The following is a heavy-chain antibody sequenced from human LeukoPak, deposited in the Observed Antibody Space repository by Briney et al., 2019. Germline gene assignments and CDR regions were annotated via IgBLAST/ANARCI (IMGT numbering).Heavy chain of an antibody. J-gene: IGHJ3*02. CDR1: GYTFTSYG. D-gene: IGHD3-9*01. Sequence: ASVKVSCKASGYTFTSYGINWVRQATGQGLEWMGWMNPNSGNTGYAQKFQGRVTMTRNTSISTAYMELSSLRSEDTAVYYCASPYYDILTGYLGAFDIWGQGTMVTVSS. V-gene: IGHV1-8*01. CDR3: ASPYYDILTGYLGAFDI. CDR2: MNPNSGNT.